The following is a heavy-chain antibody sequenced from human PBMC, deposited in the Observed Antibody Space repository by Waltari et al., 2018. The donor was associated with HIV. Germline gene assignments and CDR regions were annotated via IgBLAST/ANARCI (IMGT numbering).Heavy chain of an antibody. CDR3: TTIQFYYVFEF. CDR1: GFTLGTAW. V-gene: IGHV3-15*01. J-gene: IGHJ4*02. Sequence: EVQLVESGEGLGKPGGSLRLSCVSLGFTLGTAWMSWVRQVPGKGLEWVGRIKTKTDGGTVDYAAPVTGRFTISRDDSQSTLYLEINSLKTEDTAVYYCTTIQFYYVFEFWGQGTLVTVSS. CDR2: IKTKTDGGTV. D-gene: IGHD3-10*02.